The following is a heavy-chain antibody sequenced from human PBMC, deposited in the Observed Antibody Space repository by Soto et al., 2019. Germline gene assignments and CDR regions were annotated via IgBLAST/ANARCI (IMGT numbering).Heavy chain of an antibody. Sequence: VQLAQSGAEVKKPGASVKVSCKASGYTFTTYDIYWVRQATGQGLEWVGSMNPNSGDTAYAQKFQGRVTMTRNTSISTAYMELGSLRSEDTAVYYCTRGVRGFISFWGQGTLVTVSS. CDR2: MNPNSGDT. D-gene: IGHD3-10*01. V-gene: IGHV1-8*01. CDR3: TRGVRGFISF. CDR1: GYTFTTYD. J-gene: IGHJ4*02.